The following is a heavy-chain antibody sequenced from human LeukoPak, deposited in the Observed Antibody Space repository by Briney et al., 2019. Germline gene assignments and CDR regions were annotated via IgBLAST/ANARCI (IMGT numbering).Heavy chain of an antibody. CDR2: IYSGGTT. D-gene: IGHD3-3*01. V-gene: IGHV3-53*01. J-gene: IGHJ4*02. CDR1: GFTVSSNY. Sequence: GGSLRLSCEASGFTVSSNYMSWVRQAPGKGLEWVSVIYSGGTTYYADSVKGRFTISRDNSKNTLYLQMNSLRAEDTAVYYCAKLTIFGVVIMGYFDYWGQGTLVTVSS. CDR3: AKLTIFGVVIMGYFDY.